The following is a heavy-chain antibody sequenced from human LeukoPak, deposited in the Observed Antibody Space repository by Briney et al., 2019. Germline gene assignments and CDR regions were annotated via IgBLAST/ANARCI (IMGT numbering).Heavy chain of an antibody. D-gene: IGHD3-3*01. CDR3: ARGRYDFWSGYKEYYFDY. Sequence: ASVKVSCKASGYTFTSYDINWVRQAAGQGLEWMGWMNPNSGNTGYAQKFQGRVTMTRNTSISTAYMELSSLRSEDTAVYYCARGRYDFWSGYKEYYFDYWGQGTLVTVSS. CDR2: MNPNSGNT. CDR1: GYTFTSYD. J-gene: IGHJ4*02. V-gene: IGHV1-8*01.